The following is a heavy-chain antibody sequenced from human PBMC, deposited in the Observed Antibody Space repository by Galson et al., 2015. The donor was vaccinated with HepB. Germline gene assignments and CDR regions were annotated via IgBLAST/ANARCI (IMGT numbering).Heavy chain of an antibody. V-gene: IGHV1-46*01. J-gene: IGHJ6*02. Sequence: SVKVSCKASGYTFTSYYMHWVRQAPGQGLEWMGIINPSGGSTSYAQKFQGRVTMTRDTSTSTVYMELSSLRSEDTAVYYCARGGGNLLELNYYYYGMDVWGQGTTVTVSS. CDR1: GYTFTSYY. CDR3: ARGGGNLLELNYYYYGMDV. D-gene: IGHD1-7*01. CDR2: INPSGGST.